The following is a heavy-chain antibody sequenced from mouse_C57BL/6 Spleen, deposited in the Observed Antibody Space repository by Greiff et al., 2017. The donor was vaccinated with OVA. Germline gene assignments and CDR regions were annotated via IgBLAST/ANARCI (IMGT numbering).Heavy chain of an antibody. D-gene: IGHD1-1*01. Sequence: DVKLQESGPELVKPGDSVKISCKASGYSFTGYFMNWVMQSHGKSLEWIGRINPYNGDTFYNQKFKGKATLTVDKSSSTAHMELRSLTSEDSAVYYCARYNGSLWYFDVWGTGTTVTVSS. V-gene: IGHV1-20*01. CDR3: ARYNGSLWYFDV. CDR1: GYSFTGYF. CDR2: INPYNGDT. J-gene: IGHJ1*03.